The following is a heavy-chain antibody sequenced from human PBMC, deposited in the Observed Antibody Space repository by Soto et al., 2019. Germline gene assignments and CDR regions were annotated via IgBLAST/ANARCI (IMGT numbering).Heavy chain of an antibody. Sequence: EVQLVESGGGLVQPGGSLRLSCVASGIPVSSNYMTWVRQTPGKGLELVSVLHSGGDTYYANSVKVRFTISRHDSTNTLFLQMNSLIAEDTAVYYCARDGPYYYASRMDVWGQGTTVTVSS. V-gene: IGHV3-53*04. D-gene: IGHD3-10*01. CDR1: GIPVSSNY. J-gene: IGHJ6*02. CDR3: ARDGPYYYASRMDV. CDR2: LHSGGDT.